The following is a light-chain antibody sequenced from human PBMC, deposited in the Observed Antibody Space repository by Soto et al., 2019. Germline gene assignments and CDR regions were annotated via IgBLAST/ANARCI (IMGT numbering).Light chain of an antibody. V-gene: IGKV1-5*03. CDR2: KAS. CDR1: QDISNW. CDR3: QQYIGYSRT. Sequence: DIQMTQSPSTLSASVGDRVTISCRASQDISNWLAWYQQKPGKAPKLLIYKASTLHSGVPSRFSGSGSGTAFTLTISSLQPADFATYYCQQYIGYSRTFGQGTKVEIK. J-gene: IGKJ1*01.